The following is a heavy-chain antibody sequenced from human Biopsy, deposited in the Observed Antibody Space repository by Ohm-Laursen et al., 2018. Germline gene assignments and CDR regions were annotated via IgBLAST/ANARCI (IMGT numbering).Heavy chain of an antibody. CDR1: GGSFNGYF. Sequence: PGTLSLTCAVSGGSFNGYFWSWIRQPPGKGLEWIGDLPPSGSTNYSPSLKSRVTISVDTAKKQFSLSLRSVTAADTAVYYCARVPLPGIGAAYQGRFLYGMDIWGQGTTVSVSS. J-gene: IGHJ6*02. D-gene: IGHD6-13*01. CDR2: LPPSGST. CDR3: ARVPLPGIGAAYQGRFLYGMDI. V-gene: IGHV4-34*01.